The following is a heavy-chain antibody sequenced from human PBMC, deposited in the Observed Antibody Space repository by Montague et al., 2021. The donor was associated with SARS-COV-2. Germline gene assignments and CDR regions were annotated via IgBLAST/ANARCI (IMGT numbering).Heavy chain of an antibody. CDR2: ISYDGSNK. D-gene: IGHD6-19*01. Sequence: SLRLSCPASGFTFNNYAMHWVRQAPGKGLEWVAIISYDGSNKYYADSVKGRFAISRDNSKNTLYLQMNGLRAEDTAVYYCVRASLIKARIAVAGTTVYWGQGTLVTISS. J-gene: IGHJ4*02. CDR3: VRASLIKARIAVAGTTVY. V-gene: IGHV3-30*09. CDR1: GFTFNNYA.